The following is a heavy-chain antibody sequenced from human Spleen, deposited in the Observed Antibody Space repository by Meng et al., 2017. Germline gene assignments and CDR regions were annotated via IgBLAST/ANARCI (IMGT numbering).Heavy chain of an antibody. J-gene: IGHJ4*02. CDR1: GYTFTDYY. D-gene: IGHD6-19*01. CDR3: ARGGSSGWYVFDY. V-gene: IGHV1-2*02. Sequence: ASVKVSCKASGYTFTDYYMHWVRQAPGQGLEWMGWINPNSGVTNYAQKFQGRVAMTRDTSMSTAYMELSRLRSDDTAVFYCARGGSSGWYVFDYWGQGTLVTGSS. CDR2: INPNSGVT.